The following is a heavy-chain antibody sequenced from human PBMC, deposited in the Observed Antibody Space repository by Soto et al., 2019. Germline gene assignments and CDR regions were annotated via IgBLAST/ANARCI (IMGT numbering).Heavy chain of an antibody. CDR2: IFSSGSP. V-gene: IGHV4-59*01. CDR3: ARVAGISYYNHMDV. D-gene: IGHD6-19*01. J-gene: IGHJ6*03. Sequence: QVHLQESGPGLVRPSETLSLTCTVSGGSLKTYYWSWIRQPPGGGLEGIGYIFSSGSPNYNPSLRGRVTISVDTSNNQFSLKLSSVTAADTAVDYCARVAGISYYNHMDVWGKGTAVAVSS. CDR1: GGSLKTYY.